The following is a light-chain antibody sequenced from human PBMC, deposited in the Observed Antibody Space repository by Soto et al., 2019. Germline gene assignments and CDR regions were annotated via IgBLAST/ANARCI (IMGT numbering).Light chain of an antibody. J-gene: IGLJ1*01. CDR1: SSDVGANNDY. CDR2: EVS. CDR3: SSYAGSDNFV. V-gene: IGLV2-8*01. Sequence: QSALTQPPSASGSPGQSVTISCTGTSSDVGANNDYVSWYQQHPGEVPKLMIYEVSKRPPGVPDRFSGSKSGNAASLTVSGLQADDEADYYCSSYAGSDNFVFGTGTKVTXL.